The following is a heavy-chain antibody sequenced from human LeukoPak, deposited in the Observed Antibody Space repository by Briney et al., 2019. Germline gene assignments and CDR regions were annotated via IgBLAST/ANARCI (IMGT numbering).Heavy chain of an antibody. Sequence: GGSLRLSCAAPGFTFSSYAMHWVRQAPGKGLEWVAVISYDGSNKYYADSVKGRFTISRDNSKNTLYLQMNSLRAEDTAVYYCASTYSSRGSYFGNRWGQGTLVTVSS. CDR2: ISYDGSNK. CDR3: ASTYSSRGSYFGNR. J-gene: IGHJ4*02. V-gene: IGHV3-30-3*01. D-gene: IGHD1-26*01. CDR1: GFTFSSYA.